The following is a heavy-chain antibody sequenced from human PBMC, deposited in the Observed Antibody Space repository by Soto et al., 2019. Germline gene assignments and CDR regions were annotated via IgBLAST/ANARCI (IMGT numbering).Heavy chain of an antibody. CDR1: GYTFTGYY. V-gene: IGHV1-2*02. J-gene: IGHJ6*02. CDR3: ARDPINNGNGVGGMDV. Sequence: QVQLVQSGAEVKKPGASVKVSCKASGYTFTGYYMHWVRQAPGQGLEWMGWINPNSGGTNYAQKFQGRVTMTRDTSISTAYMELSRLRSYDTAVYYCARDPINNGNGVGGMDVWGQGTTVTVSS. CDR2: INPNSGGT. D-gene: IGHD1-1*01.